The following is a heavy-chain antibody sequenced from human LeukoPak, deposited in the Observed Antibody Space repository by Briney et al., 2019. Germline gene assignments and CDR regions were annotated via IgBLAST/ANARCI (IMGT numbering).Heavy chain of an antibody. CDR3: ARHRPSLVATKAYFDY. J-gene: IGHJ4*02. Sequence: SETLSLTCTVSGGSISSYYWSWIRQPTGKGLEWIGYIYYSGSTNYNPSLKSRVTISVDTSKNQFSLKLSSVTAADTAVYYCARHRPSLVATKAYFDYWGQGTLVTVSS. CDR2: IYYSGST. CDR1: GGSISSYY. D-gene: IGHD5-12*01. V-gene: IGHV4-59*08.